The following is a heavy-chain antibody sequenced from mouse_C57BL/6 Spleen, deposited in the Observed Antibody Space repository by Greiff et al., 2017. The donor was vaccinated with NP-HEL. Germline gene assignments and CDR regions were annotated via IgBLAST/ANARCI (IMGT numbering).Heavy chain of an antibody. D-gene: IGHD1-1*01. CDR3: ASIYGSSPLFDY. Sequence: QVQLKESGPELVKPGASVKISCKASGYTFTDYYINWVKQRPGQGLEWIGWIFPGSGSTYYNEKFKGKATLTVDKSSSTAYMLLSSLTSEDSAVCFCASIYGSSPLFDYWGQGTTLTVSS. V-gene: IGHV1-75*01. CDR2: IFPGSGST. CDR1: GYTFTDYY. J-gene: IGHJ2*01.